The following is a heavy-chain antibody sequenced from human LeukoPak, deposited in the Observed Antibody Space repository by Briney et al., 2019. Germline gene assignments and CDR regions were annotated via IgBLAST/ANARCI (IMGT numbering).Heavy chain of an antibody. V-gene: IGHV4-59*01. Sequence: SETLSLTCTVSGGSIGNDFWGWIRQPPGKGLEWIGYLFYSGSTAYNPSLKSRVTISVDTSNNQFSLRLTSVTAADTAVYYCARGRLARSPYFDYWGQGTLVTVSS. CDR3: ARGRLARSPYFDY. CDR1: GGSIGNDF. CDR2: LFYSGST. D-gene: IGHD6-19*01. J-gene: IGHJ4*02.